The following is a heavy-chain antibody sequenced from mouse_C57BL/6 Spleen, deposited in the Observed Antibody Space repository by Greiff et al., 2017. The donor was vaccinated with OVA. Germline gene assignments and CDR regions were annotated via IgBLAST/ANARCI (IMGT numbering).Heavy chain of an antibody. Sequence: EVQVVESGGDLVKPGGSLKLSCAASGFTFSSSGMFWVRQTPDKRLEGVATISIGVNYHYYPDRVNVRFTISRDNAKNTLYLQMSSLKSDDTAMYYFARHGDYGSRDWYFDVWGTGTTVTVSS. CDR3: ARHGDYGSRDWYFDV. CDR1: GFTFSSSG. J-gene: IGHJ1*03. V-gene: IGHV5-6*01. D-gene: IGHD1-1*01. CDR2: ISIGVNYH.